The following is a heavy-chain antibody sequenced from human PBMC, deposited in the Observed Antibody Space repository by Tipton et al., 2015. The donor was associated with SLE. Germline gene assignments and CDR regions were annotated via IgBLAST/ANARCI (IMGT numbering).Heavy chain of an antibody. J-gene: IGHJ4*02. D-gene: IGHD3-10*01. V-gene: IGHV1-18*01. Sequence: QLVQSGAEVKKPGASVKVSCKASGYTFTRYGITWVRQAPGQGLEWMGWISPLNGNTNYPQKLQGRVTMTTDTSTSTAFMELRSLRSDDTAVYYCARDYFHSGSAYFFDYWGQGTLVIVSS. CDR1: GYTFTRYG. CDR2: ISPLNGNT. CDR3: ARDYFHSGSAYFFDY.